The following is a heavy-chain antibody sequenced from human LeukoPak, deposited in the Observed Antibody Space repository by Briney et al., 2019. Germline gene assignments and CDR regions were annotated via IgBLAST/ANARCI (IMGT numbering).Heavy chain of an antibody. V-gene: IGHV4-31*03. CDR2: IFYSGST. D-gene: IGHD2-15*01. CDR1: GGSISSSSYY. Sequence: SETLSLTCTVSGGSISSSSYYWSWIRQHPGKGLEWIGFIFYSGSTDYNPSLKRRLTISVDTSKNQVSMKLTSVTGADRAVYYCARAADGGRGWFDPWGQGALVTISS. CDR3: ARAADGGRGWFDP. J-gene: IGHJ5*02.